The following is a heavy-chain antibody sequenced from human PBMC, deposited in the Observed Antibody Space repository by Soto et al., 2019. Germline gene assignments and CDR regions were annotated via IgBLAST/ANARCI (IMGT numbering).Heavy chain of an antibody. CDR2: ISSSSSTI. CDR1: GFTFSSYS. D-gene: IGHD6-13*01. V-gene: IGHV3-48*01. CDR3: ATAGGQQLVRYFDL. Sequence: EVQLVESGGGLVQPGGSLRLSCAASGFTFSSYSMNWVRQAPGKGLEWVSYISSSSSTIYYADSVKGRFTISRDNXXNSLYLQMNSLRAEDTAVYYCATAGGQQLVRYFDLWGRGTLVPVSS. J-gene: IGHJ2*01.